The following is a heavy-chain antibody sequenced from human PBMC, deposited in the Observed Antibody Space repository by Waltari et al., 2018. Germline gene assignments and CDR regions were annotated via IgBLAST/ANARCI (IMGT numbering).Heavy chain of an antibody. CDR1: GGSISSSSYY. CDR3: ARVTIAVAAHVDY. CDR2: IYYSGST. J-gene: IGHJ4*02. Sequence: QLQLQESGPGLVKPSETLSLTCPVSGGSISSSSYYWGWIRQPPGKGLEWIGSIYYSGSTYYNPSLKSRVTISVDTSKNQFSLKLSSVTAADTAVYYCARVTIAVAAHVDYWGQGTLVTVSS. D-gene: IGHD6-19*01. V-gene: IGHV4-39*07.